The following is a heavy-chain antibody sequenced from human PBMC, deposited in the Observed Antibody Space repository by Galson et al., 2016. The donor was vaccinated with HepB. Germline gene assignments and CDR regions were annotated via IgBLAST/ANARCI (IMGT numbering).Heavy chain of an antibody. D-gene: IGHD3-10*01. Sequence: SCKASGGTFSNYAIGWVRQVPRQGLEWMGRIIPILGIDNYAHSFQGRVTITADTSTSTAYMELSSLRAEDTAVYHCAKVLGLHGSGSYYGNYHYALDVWGQGTTVTVSS. CDR1: GGTFSNYA. CDR3: AKVLGLHGSGSYYGNYHYALDV. J-gene: IGHJ6*02. V-gene: IGHV1-69*04. CDR2: IIPILGID.